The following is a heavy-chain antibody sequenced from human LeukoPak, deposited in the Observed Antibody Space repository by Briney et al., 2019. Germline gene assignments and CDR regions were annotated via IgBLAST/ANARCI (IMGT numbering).Heavy chain of an antibody. V-gene: IGHV3-21*01. Sequence: PGGSLRLSCVASGLTFSSHAMTWVRQAPGKGLEWVSSISGSSAYIYYADSVKGRFTNSRDNAKNSLYLQMNSLRAEDTAVYYCARGSEWSSGVSDYWGQGTLVTVSS. CDR2: ISGSSAYI. CDR1: GLTFSSHA. J-gene: IGHJ4*02. CDR3: ARGSEWSSGVSDY. D-gene: IGHD3-3*01.